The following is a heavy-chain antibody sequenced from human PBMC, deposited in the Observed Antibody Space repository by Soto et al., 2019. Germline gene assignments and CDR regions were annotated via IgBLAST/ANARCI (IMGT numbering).Heavy chain of an antibody. J-gene: IGHJ5*02. CDR2: MNPTSGNT. CDR1: GYTFTKYD. D-gene: IGHD2-21*01. Sequence: QVQLVQSGAEVKTPGASVKVSCKASGYTFTKYDMKWVRQAPGQGLGWMGWMNPTSGNTGYAQKFQGRLTMTWDTAIGIAHMELSSLRNEDTAVYYCARSDGHTFNWLDAWGQGTLVTVSA. CDR3: ARSDGHTFNWLDA. V-gene: IGHV1-8*01.